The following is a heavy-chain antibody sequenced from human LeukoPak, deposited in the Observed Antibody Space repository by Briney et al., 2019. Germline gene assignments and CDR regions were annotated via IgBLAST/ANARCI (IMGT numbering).Heavy chain of an antibody. V-gene: IGHV3-30*18. CDR2: ISYDGTNK. Sequence: GRSLRLSCAASGFTFSSYGMHWARQAPGKGLEWLAVISYDGTNKDYADSVKGRFTISRDNSKNTLYLQMSSLRAEDTAAYYCAKRGYYDSSGYYSSFEGWGQGTLVTVSS. D-gene: IGHD3-22*01. CDR1: GFTFSSYG. CDR3: AKRGYYDSSGYYSSFEG. J-gene: IGHJ4*02.